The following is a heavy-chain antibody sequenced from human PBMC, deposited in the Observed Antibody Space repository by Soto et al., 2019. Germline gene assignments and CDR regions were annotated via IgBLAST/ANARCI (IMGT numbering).Heavy chain of an antibody. CDR1: GFTFSSYG. CDR2: ISYDGSNK. J-gene: IGHJ6*01. CDR3: ATILQLVDYAYYYYGMDV. V-gene: IGHV3-30*03. D-gene: IGHD4-17*01. Sequence: QVQLVESGGGVVQPGRSLRLSCAASGFTFSSYGMHWVRQAPGKGLEWVAVISYDGSNKYYADSVKGRFTISRDNSKNTLYLQINSLRAEDTAVYYCATILQLVDYAYYYYGMDVGGQRTTVTVSS.